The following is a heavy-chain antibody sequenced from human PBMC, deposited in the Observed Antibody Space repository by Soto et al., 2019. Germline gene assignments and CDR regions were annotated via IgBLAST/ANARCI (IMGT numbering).Heavy chain of an antibody. CDR2: INPSGGST. D-gene: IGHD3-9*01. CDR1: GYTFTSYY. CDR3: AGEGLVTRTPDY. J-gene: IGHJ4*02. V-gene: IGHV1-46*01. Sequence: QVQLVQSGAEVKKPGASVKVSCKASGYTFTSYYIHWVRQAPGQGPEWMGIINPSGGSTSYAQKFQGRVTMTRDTSTSTVYMELSSLRSEDPAVYYCAGEGLVTRTPDYWGQGTLVTVSS.